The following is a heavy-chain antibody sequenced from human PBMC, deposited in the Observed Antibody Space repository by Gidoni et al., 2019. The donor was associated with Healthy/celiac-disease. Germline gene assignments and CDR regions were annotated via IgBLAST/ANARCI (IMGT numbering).Heavy chain of an antibody. Sequence: EVQLVESGGGLVQPGGSLRLSCAASGFTFSSYAMHWVRQAPGKGLEYVSAISSNGGSTYYANSVKGRFTISRDNSKNTLYLQMGSLRAEDMAVYYCARSLLVVRNYFDYWGQGTLVTVSS. CDR2: ISSNGGST. D-gene: IGHD3-22*01. J-gene: IGHJ4*02. CDR3: ARSLLVVRNYFDY. CDR1: GFTFSSYA. V-gene: IGHV3-64*01.